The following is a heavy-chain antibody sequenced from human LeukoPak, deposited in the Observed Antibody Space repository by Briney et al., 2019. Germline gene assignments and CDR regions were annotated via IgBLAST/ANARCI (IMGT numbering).Heavy chain of an antibody. Sequence: PSETLSLTCTVSGGSISSGSYYWSWIRQPAGTGLEWIGRIYTSGSTNYNPSLKSRVTISVDTSKNQFSLKLSSVTAADTAVYYCARAPQRSLDAFDIWGQGTMVTVSS. CDR2: IYTSGST. D-gene: IGHD6-25*01. J-gene: IGHJ3*02. V-gene: IGHV4-61*02. CDR1: GGSISSGSYY. CDR3: ARAPQRSLDAFDI.